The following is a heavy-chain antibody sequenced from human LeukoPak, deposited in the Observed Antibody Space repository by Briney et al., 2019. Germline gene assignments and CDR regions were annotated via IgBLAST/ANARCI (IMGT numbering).Heavy chain of an antibody. CDR1: GGSISSSSYY. CDR2: IYYSGST. J-gene: IGHJ4*02. V-gene: IGHV4-39*01. Sequence: SETLSLTCTVSGGSISSSSYYWGWIRQPPGKGLEWIGSIYYSGSTYYNPSLKSRVTISVDTSKNQFSLKLSSVTAADTAVYYCARLGGSSEFDYWGQGTLVIVSS. D-gene: IGHD2-15*01. CDR3: ARLGGSSEFDY.